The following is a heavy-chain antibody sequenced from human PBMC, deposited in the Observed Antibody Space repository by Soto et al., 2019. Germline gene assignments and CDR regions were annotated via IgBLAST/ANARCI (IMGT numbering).Heavy chain of an antibody. V-gene: IGHV3-21*01. D-gene: IGHD3-22*01. Sequence: GGSLRLSCAASGFTFSLYSMICVRQAPGKGLEWVASITSSSSYIYYEDSLKCRFTISRDNAKNSLFLQLDSLRAEDTAVYFCVRARSTDSRPDYWGQGPLVTVSS. J-gene: IGHJ4*02. CDR3: VRARSTDSRPDY. CDR2: ITSSSSYI. CDR1: GFTFSLYS.